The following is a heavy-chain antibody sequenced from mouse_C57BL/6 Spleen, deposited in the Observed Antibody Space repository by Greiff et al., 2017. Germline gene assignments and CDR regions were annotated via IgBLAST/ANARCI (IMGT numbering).Heavy chain of an antibody. V-gene: IGHV1-81*01. CDR1: GYTFTSYG. Sequence: VQLQQSGAELARPGASVKLSCKASGYTFTSYGISWVKQSTGQGLEWIGEIYPRSGNTYYNEKFKGKATLTADKSSSTAYMELRSLTSEDSAVYFCARSNYKDWYFDVWGTGTTVTVAS. CDR2: IYPRSGNT. J-gene: IGHJ1*03. CDR3: ARSNYKDWYFDV. D-gene: IGHD2-5*01.